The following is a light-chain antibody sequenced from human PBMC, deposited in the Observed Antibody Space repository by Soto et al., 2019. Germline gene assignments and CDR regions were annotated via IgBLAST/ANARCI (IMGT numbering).Light chain of an antibody. J-gene: IGKJ5*01. CDR1: QGISSY. CDR3: QQLNSYPPSIT. CDR2: AAS. Sequence: IQLTQSPSSLSASVGDRVTITCRASQGISSYLAWYQQKPGKAPKLLIYAASTLQSGVPSRFSGSGSGTDFTLTISSLQPEDFATYYCQQLNSYPPSITFCQGTRLEIK. V-gene: IGKV1-9*01.